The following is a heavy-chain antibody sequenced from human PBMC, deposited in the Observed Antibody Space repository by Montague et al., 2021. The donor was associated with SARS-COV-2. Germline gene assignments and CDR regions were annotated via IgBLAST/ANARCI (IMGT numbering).Heavy chain of an antibody. CDR2: LNHSGST. CDR3: AREGVGATTNDAFDI. J-gene: IGHJ3*02. CDR1: GGSFSGYY. V-gene: IGHV4-34*01. D-gene: IGHD1-26*01. Sequence: SETLSLTCAVYGGSFSGYYWSWIRQPPGKGLEWIGELNHSGSTNYNPSLKSRVTISVDTSKNQFSLKLSSVTAADTAVYYCAREGVGATTNDAFDIWGQGTMVTVSS.